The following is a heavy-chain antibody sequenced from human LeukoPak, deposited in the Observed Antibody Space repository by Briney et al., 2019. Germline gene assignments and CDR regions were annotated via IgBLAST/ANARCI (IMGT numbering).Heavy chain of an antibody. V-gene: IGHV3-23*01. D-gene: IGHD3-10*01. CDR2: ISGSGGST. CDR1: GFTFSSYW. Sequence: GGSLRLSCAASGFTFSSYWMSWVRQAPGKGLEWVSAISGSGGSTYYADSVKGRFTISRDNSKNTLYLQMNSLRAEDTAVYYCAKDSPYYYGSGSYFDYWGQGTLVTVSS. CDR3: AKDSPYYYGSGSYFDY. J-gene: IGHJ4*02.